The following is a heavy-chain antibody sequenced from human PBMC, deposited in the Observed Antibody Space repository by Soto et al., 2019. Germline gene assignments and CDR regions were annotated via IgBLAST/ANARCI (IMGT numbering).Heavy chain of an antibody. J-gene: IGHJ6*02. CDR1: GGSISSYY. CDR2: IYTSGST. CDR3: AGGWGRMGYYYYGMDV. D-gene: IGHD3-16*01. Sequence: SETLSLTCTVSGGSISSYYWSWIRQPAGKGLEWIGRIYTSGSTNYNPSLKSRVTMSVDTSKNQFSLKLSSVTAADTAVYYCAGGWGRMGYYYYGMDVWGQGTTVTVSS. V-gene: IGHV4-4*07.